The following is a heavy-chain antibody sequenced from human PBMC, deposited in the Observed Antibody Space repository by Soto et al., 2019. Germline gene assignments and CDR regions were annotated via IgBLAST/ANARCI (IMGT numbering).Heavy chain of an antibody. V-gene: IGHV3-23*01. CDR3: ANSPLGYCSGGSCYSLYYFDY. CDR2: ISGSGGST. Sequence: GGSLRLSCAASGFTFSSYAMSWVRQAPGKGLEWVSAISGSGGSTYYADSVKGRFTISRDNSKNTLYLQMNSLRAEDTAVYYCANSPLGYCSGGSCYSLYYFDYWGQGTLVTVSS. J-gene: IGHJ4*02. CDR1: GFTFSSYA. D-gene: IGHD2-15*01.